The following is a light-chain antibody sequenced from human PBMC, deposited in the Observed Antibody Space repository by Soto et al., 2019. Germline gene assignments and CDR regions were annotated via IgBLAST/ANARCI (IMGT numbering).Light chain of an antibody. V-gene: IGKV1-5*01. Sequence: DVPMTQSPSTVSASLGDRVTITCRASQNVDDSLAWYQQRPGKAPKLLIYDASILQSGVPSRFSGSGFGTEFALTINVLQPDDFAVYFCQHFHANPITFGQGTRLDIK. CDR1: QNVDDS. J-gene: IGKJ5*01. CDR3: QHFHANPIT. CDR2: DAS.